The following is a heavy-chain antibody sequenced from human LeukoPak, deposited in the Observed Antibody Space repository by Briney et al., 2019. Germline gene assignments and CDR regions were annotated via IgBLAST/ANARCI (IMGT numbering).Heavy chain of an antibody. V-gene: IGHV4-39*07. CDR1: GGSISSSSYY. CDR2: IYYSGST. CDR3: ARALDGYNRKYFDY. J-gene: IGHJ4*02. Sequence: PSETLSLTCTISGGSISSSSYYWGWIRQPPGKGLEWIGSIYYSGSTYYNPSLKSRVTISVDTSKNQFSLKLSSVTAADTAVYYCARALDGYNRKYFDYWGQGTLVTVSS. D-gene: IGHD5-24*01.